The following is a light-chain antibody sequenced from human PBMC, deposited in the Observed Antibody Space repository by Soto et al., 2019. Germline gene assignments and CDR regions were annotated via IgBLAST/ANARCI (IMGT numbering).Light chain of an antibody. V-gene: IGKV3-20*01. Sequence: EIVLTQSPGTLSLSPGERATLSCRASQSVSSYLAWYQQKPGQAPRLLIYGASSRATGIPDRFSGSGSGTDFTLTISRLEPEDFAVYYCQQYRSSSRTFGQGTKVEIK. J-gene: IGKJ1*01. CDR3: QQYRSSSRT. CDR1: QSVSSY. CDR2: GAS.